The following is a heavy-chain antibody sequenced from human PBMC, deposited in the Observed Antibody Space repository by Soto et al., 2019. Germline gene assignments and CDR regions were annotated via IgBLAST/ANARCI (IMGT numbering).Heavy chain of an antibody. D-gene: IGHD3-16*01. J-gene: IGHJ6*02. CDR2: ISSGSSYI. CDR3: ARSSGGWGKLWNYYGMDV. V-gene: IGHV3-21*06. Sequence: EVQLVESGGGLVKPGGSLRLSCAASGFTFSSYSMNWVRQAPGKGLEWVSSISSGSSYIYYADSVKGRFTISRDNAKNSLYLQMNSLRAEGTAVYYCARSSGGWGKLWNYYGMDVWGQRTMVTVSS. CDR1: GFTFSSYS.